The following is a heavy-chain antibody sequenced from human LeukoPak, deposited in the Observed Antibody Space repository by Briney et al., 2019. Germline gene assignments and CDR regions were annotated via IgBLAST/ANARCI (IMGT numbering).Heavy chain of an antibody. CDR3: ARRFSSGSWFDP. J-gene: IGHJ5*02. CDR2: IYYSGST. CDR1: GGSISSGGYY. V-gene: IGHV4-31*03. Sequence: PSQTLSLTCTVSGGSISSGGYYWSWIRQHPGKGLEWIGYIYYSGSTYYNPSLKSRVTISVDTSKNQFSLKLSSVTAADTAVYYCARRFSSGSWFDPWGQGTLVTVSS. D-gene: IGHD6-19*01.